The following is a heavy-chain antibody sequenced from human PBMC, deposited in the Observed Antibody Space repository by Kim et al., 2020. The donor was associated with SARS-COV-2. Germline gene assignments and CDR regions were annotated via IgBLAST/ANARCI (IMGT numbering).Heavy chain of an antibody. CDR3: AKDMTHYDSSGYNYFDY. D-gene: IGHD3-22*01. CDR1: GFTFDDYA. CDR2: ISGDGGST. Sequence: GGSLRLSCAASGFTFDDYAMHWVRQAPGKGLEWVSLISGDGGSTYYADSVKGRFTISRDNSKNSLYLQMNSLRTEDTALYYCAKDMTHYDSSGYNYFDYWGQGTLVTVSS. V-gene: IGHV3-43*02. J-gene: IGHJ4*02.